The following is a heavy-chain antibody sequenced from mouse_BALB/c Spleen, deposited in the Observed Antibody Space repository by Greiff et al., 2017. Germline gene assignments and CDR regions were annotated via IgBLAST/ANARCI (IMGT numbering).Heavy chain of an antibody. V-gene: IGHV1-9*01. Sequence: QVQLKQSGAELMKPGASVKISCKATGYTFSSYWIEWVKQRPGHGLEWIGEILPGSGSTNDNEKFKGKATFTADTSSNTAYMPLSSLTSEDSAVYYCATAYYVNYAYAMDYWGQGTSVTVSS. CDR1: GYTFSSYW. CDR3: ATAYYVNYAYAMDY. CDR2: ILPGSGST. J-gene: IGHJ4*01. D-gene: IGHD2-1*01.